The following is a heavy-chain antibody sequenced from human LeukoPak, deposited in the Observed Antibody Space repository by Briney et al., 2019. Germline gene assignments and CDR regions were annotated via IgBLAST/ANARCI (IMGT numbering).Heavy chain of an antibody. J-gene: IGHJ4*02. CDR3: AKDGSGSYPGRDY. Sequence: GGSLRLSCAASGFTFSNAWMSWVRQAPGKGLEWVGRIKGKADGGTTEYAAPVKGRFTISRDDSKNTLYLQMNSLRAEDTAVYYCAKDGSGSYPGRDYWGQGTLVTVSS. CDR2: IKGKADGGTT. CDR1: GFTFSNAW. V-gene: IGHV3-15*01. D-gene: IGHD1-26*01.